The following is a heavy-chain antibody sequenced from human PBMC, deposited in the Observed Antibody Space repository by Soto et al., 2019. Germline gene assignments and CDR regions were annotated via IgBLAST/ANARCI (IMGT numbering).Heavy chain of an antibody. D-gene: IGHD6-6*01. Sequence: QVQLVESGGGVVQPGRSLRLSCAASGFTFSSYAMHWVRQAPGKGLEWVAVISYDGSNKYYADSVKGRFTISRDNSKNTRYLQMNSLRAEDTAVYYCARGNRYSSSSEFDYWGQGTLVTVSS. CDR3: ARGNRYSSSSEFDY. CDR2: ISYDGSNK. J-gene: IGHJ4*02. V-gene: IGHV3-30-3*01. CDR1: GFTFSSYA.